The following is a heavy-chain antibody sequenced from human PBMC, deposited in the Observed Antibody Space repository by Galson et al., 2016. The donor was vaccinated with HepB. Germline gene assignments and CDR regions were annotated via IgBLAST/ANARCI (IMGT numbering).Heavy chain of an antibody. CDR2: VWSDGNYK. CDR1: GFTFSSYG. D-gene: IGHD1-1*01. J-gene: IGHJ4*02. V-gene: IGHV3-33*01. Sequence: SLRLSCAASGFTFSSYGMHWVRQAPGKGLEWVAVVWSDGNYKHNADSVKGRFTISRDNSKNTLYLQMNSLRAEDTAVYYCARDRDPTGTTVIDYWGQGTLVTVSS. CDR3: ARDRDPTGTTVIDY.